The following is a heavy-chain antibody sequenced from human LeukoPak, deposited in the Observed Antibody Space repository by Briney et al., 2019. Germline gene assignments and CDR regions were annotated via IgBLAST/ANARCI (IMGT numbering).Heavy chain of an antibody. CDR1: GFSFSSFA. CDR2: ITGGHYAT. D-gene: IGHD4-17*01. CDR3: TKDPNGDYIGAFDP. J-gene: IGHJ5*02. Sequence: PGGSLRLSCAASGFSFSSFAMTWVRQAPGKGLEWVSSITGGHYATYNTDSVKGRFTISRDNAKNTLYLQMNRLRADDTAIYYCTKDPNGDYIGAFDPWGQVTLVTVSS. V-gene: IGHV3-23*01.